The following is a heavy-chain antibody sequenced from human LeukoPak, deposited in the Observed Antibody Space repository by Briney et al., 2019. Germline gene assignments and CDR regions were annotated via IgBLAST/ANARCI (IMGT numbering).Heavy chain of an antibody. Sequence: GRSLRLSCAASGFTFDDYAMHWVRHAPGKGPEWVSGISWNSGSIGYADSVKGRFTISRDNAKNSLYLQMNSLRAEDTALYYCAKASGGYYYRNCDYWGQGTLVTVSS. D-gene: IGHD3-22*01. J-gene: IGHJ4*02. CDR1: GFTFDDYA. CDR2: ISWNSGSI. CDR3: AKASGGYYYRNCDY. V-gene: IGHV3-9*01.